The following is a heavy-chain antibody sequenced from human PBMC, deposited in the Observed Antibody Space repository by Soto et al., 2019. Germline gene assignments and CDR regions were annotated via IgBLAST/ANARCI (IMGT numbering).Heavy chain of an antibody. D-gene: IGHD1-26*01. CDR1: GFIFSDFW. Sequence: GGSLRLSCAASGFIFSDFWMHWVRQAPGKGLMWVSRINVDGRTTNYADSVKGRFTISRDNSKNQVFLQKNSRRVEDRADDLCVRSSSVRSGWFDPWGQGTLVTVSS. V-gene: IGHV3-74*01. J-gene: IGHJ5*02. CDR3: VRSSSVRSGWFDP. CDR2: INVDGRTT.